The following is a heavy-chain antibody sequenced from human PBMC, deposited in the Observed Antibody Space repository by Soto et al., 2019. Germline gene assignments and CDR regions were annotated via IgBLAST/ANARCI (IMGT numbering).Heavy chain of an antibody. V-gene: IGHV4-39*01. CDR1: CDSISSCFYF. Sequence: SETLSLTCTVSCDSISSCFYFWGWVRQPPGKGLEWIGTIYYSGSTYYTPSLKSRVTISVDTSQNQFSLRLSSVTAADTAMYYCARHPYSNLWYNWLYPWGQGTLVTVSS. J-gene: IGHJ5*02. CDR3: ARHPYSNLWYNWLYP. CDR2: IYYSGST. D-gene: IGHD6-13*01.